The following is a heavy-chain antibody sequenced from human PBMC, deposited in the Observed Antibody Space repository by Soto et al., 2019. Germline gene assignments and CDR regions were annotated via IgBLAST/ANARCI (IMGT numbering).Heavy chain of an antibody. V-gene: IGHV1-46*01. CDR1: GYTFTSYY. J-gene: IGHJ6*02. Sequence: ASVKVSCKASGYTFTSYYMHWLRQAPGQGLEWMGIINPSGGSTSYAQKFQGRVTMTRDTSTSTVYMELSSLRSEDTAVYYCAGQLSSDETYYYGMDVWGQGTTVTVSS. CDR3: AGQLSSDETYYYGMDV. D-gene: IGHD6-25*01. CDR2: INPSGGST.